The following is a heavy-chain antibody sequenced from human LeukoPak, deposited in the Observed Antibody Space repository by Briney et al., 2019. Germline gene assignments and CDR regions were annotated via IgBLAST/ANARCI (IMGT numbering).Heavy chain of an antibody. D-gene: IGHD1-1*01. V-gene: IGHV4-34*01. CDR1: GGSFSSYY. Sequence: SETLSLTCAVYGGSFSSYYWSWIRQPTGKGLEWIGEINHSGSTNYNPSLKSRVTISVDTSKNQFSLKLSSVPAADTAVYYCARVMLGVQLERPHFDYWGQGTLVTVSS. J-gene: IGHJ4*02. CDR2: INHSGST. CDR3: ARVMLGVQLERPHFDY.